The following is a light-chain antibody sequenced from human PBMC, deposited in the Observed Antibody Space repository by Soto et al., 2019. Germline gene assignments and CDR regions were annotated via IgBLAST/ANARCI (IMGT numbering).Light chain of an antibody. CDR1: KTNIGRNY. Sequence: QSVLSQPPSVSAAPGQKVTISCSGRKTNIGRNYVSWYQQVPGAAPQLLIYDNDMRPSAIPDRFSASKSGTSATLNITGLQTGDEADYYCATWDTSLSVAFGGGTKLTVL. CDR2: DND. J-gene: IGLJ2*01. CDR3: ATWDTSLSVA. V-gene: IGLV1-51*01.